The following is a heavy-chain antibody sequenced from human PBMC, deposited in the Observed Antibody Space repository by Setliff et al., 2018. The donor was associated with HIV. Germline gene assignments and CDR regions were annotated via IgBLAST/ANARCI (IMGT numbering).Heavy chain of an antibody. CDR1: GFTVISKS. Sequence: LRLSCVASGFTVISKSMSWVRQAPGKGLEWVSVIYSGGSTYYADSVKGRFTISRDNARNTVYLQMDNLRPEDTAMYHCVKEGDTVTTTYFDFWGPGSLVTVSS. CDR2: IYSGGST. D-gene: IGHD4-17*01. J-gene: IGHJ4*02. CDR3: VKEGDTVTTTYFDF. V-gene: IGHV3-53*01.